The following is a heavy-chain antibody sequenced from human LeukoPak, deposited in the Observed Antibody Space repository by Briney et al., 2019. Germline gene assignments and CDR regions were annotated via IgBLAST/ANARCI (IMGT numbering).Heavy chain of an antibody. Sequence: SETLSLTCTVSGDSISSYYWSWIRQPPGKGLEWIGYIYYSGSTNYNPSLKSRVTISVDTSKNQFSLKLSSVTAADTAVYYCARYEADTAMVFDYWGQGTLVTVSS. J-gene: IGHJ4*02. CDR2: IYYSGST. CDR1: GDSISSYY. CDR3: ARYEADTAMVFDY. V-gene: IGHV4-59*01. D-gene: IGHD5-18*01.